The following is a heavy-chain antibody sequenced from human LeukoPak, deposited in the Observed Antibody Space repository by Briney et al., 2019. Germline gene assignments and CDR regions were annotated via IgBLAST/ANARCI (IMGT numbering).Heavy chain of an antibody. J-gene: IGHJ4*02. D-gene: IGHD3-3*01. CDR1: GFTVSSNY. V-gene: IGHV3-66*01. Sequence: GGSLRLSCAASGFTVSSNYMRWVRQAPGKGLEWVSVIYSGGTTNYADSVKGRFTVSRHNSKNTLYLQMNRLRAEDTAVYCCARDQSYDAQGDYWGQGTLVTVSS. CDR2: IYSGGTT. CDR3: ARDQSYDAQGDY.